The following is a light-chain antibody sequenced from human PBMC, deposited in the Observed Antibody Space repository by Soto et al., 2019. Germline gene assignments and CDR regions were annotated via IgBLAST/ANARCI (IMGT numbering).Light chain of an antibody. J-gene: IGLJ2*01. CDR3: RSYAGSYTFRV. V-gene: IGLV2-11*01. Sequence: QSALTQPRSVSGSPGQSVTISCTGTSSDVGGYNYVSWYQHHPGKAPKLMIYDVSKRPSGVPDRFSGSKSGNTASLTISGLQAEDEADYHCRSYAGSYTFRVFGGGTKLTVL. CDR1: SSDVGGYNY. CDR2: DVS.